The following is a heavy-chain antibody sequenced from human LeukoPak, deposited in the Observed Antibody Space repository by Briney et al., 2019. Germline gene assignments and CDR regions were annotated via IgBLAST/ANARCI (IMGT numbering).Heavy chain of an antibody. Sequence: PSETLSLTCTVSLDSPTSNFWSWVRQPPGKGLVWIGEIHRSGSPNYNPSLQSRVTISIDRSRNQIVLELSSVTAADTAVYYCAREILGGFNPGPYWGQGILVTVSS. J-gene: IGHJ4*02. V-gene: IGHV4-4*02. D-gene: IGHD1-14*01. CDR1: LDSPTSNF. CDR3: AREILGGFNPGPY. CDR2: IHRSGSP.